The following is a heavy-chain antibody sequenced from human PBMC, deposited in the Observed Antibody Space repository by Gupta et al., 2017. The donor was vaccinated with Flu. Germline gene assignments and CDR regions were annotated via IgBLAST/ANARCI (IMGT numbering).Heavy chain of an antibody. CDR1: GFTFSSYA. CDR2: ISGSGGST. J-gene: IGHJ4*02. CDR3: AKDQTRGIAVTKMDY. Sequence: EVQLLESGGGLVQPGGSLRLSCAASGFTFSSYAMTWVRQAPGKGLEWVSAISGSGGSTYYADSVKGRFTISRDNSKNTLYLQMNSLRAEDTAVYYCAKDQTRGIAVTKMDYWGQGTLVTVSS. V-gene: IGHV3-23*01. D-gene: IGHD6-19*01.